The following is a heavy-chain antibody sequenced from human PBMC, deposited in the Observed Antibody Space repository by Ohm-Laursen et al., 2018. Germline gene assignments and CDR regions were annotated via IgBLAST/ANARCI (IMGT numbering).Heavy chain of an antibody. CDR2: ISTYSGNT. CDR1: GYTFTSYG. D-gene: IGHD2-2*02. Sequence: ASVKVYCKASGYTFTSYGISWVRQAPGQGLEWMGWISTYSGNTNYAQNLQGRVTMTTDTSTSTAYMELRSLGSDDTAVYYCASILGYCDTSTCYNAFDLWGQGTMVTVSS. J-gene: IGHJ3*01. V-gene: IGHV1-18*01. CDR3: ASILGYCDTSTCYNAFDL.